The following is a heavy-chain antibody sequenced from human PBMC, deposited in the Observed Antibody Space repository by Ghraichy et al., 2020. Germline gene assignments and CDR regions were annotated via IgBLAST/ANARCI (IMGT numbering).Heavy chain of an antibody. J-gene: IGHJ4*02. D-gene: IGHD5-24*01. CDR2: INSDGIST. CDR3: VRVQRWANENDY. Sequence: LSLTCAASGLTFSSYWMYWVRQAPGKGLVWVSRINSDGISTNYADSVKGRFTISRDNAKSTLYLQMNSLSAEDTAVYYCVRVQRWANENDYWGQGALVTVSS. V-gene: IGHV3-74*01. CDR1: GLTFSSYW.